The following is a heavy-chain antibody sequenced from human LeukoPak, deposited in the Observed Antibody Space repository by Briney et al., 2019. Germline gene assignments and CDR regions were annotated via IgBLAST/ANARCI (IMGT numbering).Heavy chain of an antibody. CDR3: ARPGITGTMGYGAFDI. J-gene: IGHJ3*02. CDR2: IDSSSSYI. D-gene: IGHD1-7*01. V-gene: IGHV3-21*01. Sequence: GSLRLSCAASGFTFCSYSINWVRQAPGKGLEWVSSIDSSSSYIYYADSVKGRFTISRDNAKNSLFLQMNSLRVEDTAVYYCARPGITGTMGYGAFDIWGQGTRVTVSS. CDR1: GFTFCSYS.